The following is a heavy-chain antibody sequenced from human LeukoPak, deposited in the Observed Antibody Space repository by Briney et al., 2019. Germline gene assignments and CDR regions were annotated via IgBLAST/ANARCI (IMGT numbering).Heavy chain of an antibody. J-gene: IGHJ3*02. CDR2: IYYSGST. Sequence: PSETLSLTCTVSSGSITSGSIGSTSYYWGWIRQPPGKGLEWIGYIYYSGSTYYNPSLKSRVTISVDTSKNQFSLKLSSVTAADTAVYYCARAPMYYYGSGTQAFDIWGQGTMVTVSS. CDR1: SGSIGSTSYY. V-gene: IGHV4-30-4*08. CDR3: ARAPMYYYGSGTQAFDI. D-gene: IGHD3-10*01.